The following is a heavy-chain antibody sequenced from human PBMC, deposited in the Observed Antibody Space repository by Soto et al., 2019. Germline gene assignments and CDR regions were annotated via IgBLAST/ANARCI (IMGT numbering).Heavy chain of an antibody. J-gene: IGHJ5*02. D-gene: IGHD4-17*01. V-gene: IGHV4-31*03. CDR1: GGSISSGGYY. CDR3: ARDRNPLYGDYGWDWFDP. Sequence: SETLSLTCTVSGGSISSGGYYWSWIRQHPGRGLEWIGYIYYSGSTYYNPSLKSRVTISVDTSKNQFSLKLSSVTAADTAVYYCARDRNPLYGDYGWDWFDPWGQGTLVTVSS. CDR2: IYYSGST.